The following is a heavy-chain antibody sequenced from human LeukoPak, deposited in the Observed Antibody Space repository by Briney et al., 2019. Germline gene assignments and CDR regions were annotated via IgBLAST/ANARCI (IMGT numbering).Heavy chain of an antibody. CDR2: ISGSGGST. D-gene: IGHD1-1*01. V-gene: IGHV3-23*01. CDR3: AKWKLKEATGDY. J-gene: IGHJ4*02. Sequence: ISGSGGSTYYADSVKGRFTISRDNSKNTLYLQMNSLRAEDTAVYYCAKWKLKEATGDYWGQGTLVTVSS.